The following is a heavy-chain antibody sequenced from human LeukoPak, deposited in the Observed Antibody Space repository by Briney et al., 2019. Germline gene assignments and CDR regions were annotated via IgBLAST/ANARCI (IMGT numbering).Heavy chain of an antibody. Sequence: GGSLRLSCAASGFTFNSYNMKWVRQAPGKGLEWVSSISSSSSYISHADSVKGRFTISRDNAKNSLYLTMHSVRAEDTAVYYCAREGLYCGPNSSGYFGPHETYYFDYCGQGTLVTVSS. V-gene: IGHV3-21*04. D-gene: IGHD3-22*01. CDR1: GFTFNSYN. CDR3: AREGLYCGPNSSGYFGPHETYYFDY. J-gene: IGHJ4*02. CDR2: ISSSSSYI.